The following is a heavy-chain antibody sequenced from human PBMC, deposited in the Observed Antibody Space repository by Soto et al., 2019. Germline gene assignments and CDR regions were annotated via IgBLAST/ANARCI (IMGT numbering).Heavy chain of an antibody. CDR1: GGTFSSYA. D-gene: IGHD3-16*01. J-gene: IGHJ4*02. V-gene: IGHV1-69*13. CDR2: IIPIFGTA. CDR3: ARGSVMITFGGVREFDY. Sequence: SVKVSCKASGGTFSSYAISWVRQAPGQGLEWMGGIIPIFGTANYAQKFQGRVTITADESTSTAYMELSSLRSEDTAVYYCARGSVMITFGGVREFDYWGQGTLVTVSS.